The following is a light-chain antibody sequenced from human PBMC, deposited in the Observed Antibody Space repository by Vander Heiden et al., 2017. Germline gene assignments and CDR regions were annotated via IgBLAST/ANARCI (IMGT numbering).Light chain of an antibody. J-gene: IGKJ1*01. Sequence: DIQMTHSPSTLSASVGDRVTITCRASQSISSWLAWYQQKPRFSGSGSGTEFTLTISSLQPDDFATYYCQQYNSYSRTFGQGTKVEIK. CDR1: QSISSW. V-gene: IGKV1-5*01. CDR3: QQYNSYSRT.